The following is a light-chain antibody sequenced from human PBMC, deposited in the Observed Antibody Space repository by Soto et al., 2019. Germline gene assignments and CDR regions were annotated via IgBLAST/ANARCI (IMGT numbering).Light chain of an antibody. CDR2: DVN. Sequence: QSALTQPPSAYGSPGQSVTISCTRTSSDVGAYIFVSWYQQHPGKAPKLMVYDVNRRPPGVPDRFFGSKSGNTASLTVSGLQAEDEADYYCVSFAGGTYVFGTGTQLTV. J-gene: IGLJ1*01. CDR1: SSDVGAYIF. V-gene: IGLV2-8*01. CDR3: VSFAGGTYV.